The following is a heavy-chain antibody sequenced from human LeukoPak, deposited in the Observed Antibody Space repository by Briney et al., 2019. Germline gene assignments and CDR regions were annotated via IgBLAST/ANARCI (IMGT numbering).Heavy chain of an antibody. V-gene: IGHV1-24*01. Sequence: ASVKVSCKVSGYTLTELSMHWVRQAPGKGPEWMGGFDPEDGETIYAQKFQGRVTMTEDTSTDTAYMELSSLRSEDTAVYYCATVGENWQQLTYNWFDPWGQGTLVTVSS. D-gene: IGHD6-13*01. J-gene: IGHJ5*02. CDR3: ATVGENWQQLTYNWFDP. CDR1: GYTLTELS. CDR2: FDPEDGET.